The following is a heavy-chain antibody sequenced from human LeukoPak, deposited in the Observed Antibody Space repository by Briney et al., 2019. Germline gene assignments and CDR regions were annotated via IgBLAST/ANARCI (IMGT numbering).Heavy chain of an antibody. CDR1: GYSISSGYY. CDR2: IYHSGST. Sequence: SETLSLTCTVSGYSISSGYYWGWFGQPPGRGREGLGSIYHSGSTYYNPSLKSRVTISVDTSKNQFSLKLSSVTAADTAVYYCARVAVVAATCWFDPWGQGTLVTVSS. V-gene: IGHV4-38-2*02. J-gene: IGHJ5*02. CDR3: ARVAVVAATCWFDP. D-gene: IGHD2-15*01.